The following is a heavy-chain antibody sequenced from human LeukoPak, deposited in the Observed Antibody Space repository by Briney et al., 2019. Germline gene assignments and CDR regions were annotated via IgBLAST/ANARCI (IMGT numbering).Heavy chain of an antibody. CDR2: ISSSSSYI. D-gene: IGHD4-17*01. CDR3: ARARAPTVTNYYYGMDV. Sequence: GGSLRLSCEASGFTFSPYTMSWVRQAPGKGLEWVSSISSSSSYIYYADSVKGRFTISRDNAKNSLYLQMNSLRAEDTAVYYCARARAPTVTNYYYGMDVWGQGTTVTVSS. CDR1: GFTFSPYT. J-gene: IGHJ6*02. V-gene: IGHV3-21*01.